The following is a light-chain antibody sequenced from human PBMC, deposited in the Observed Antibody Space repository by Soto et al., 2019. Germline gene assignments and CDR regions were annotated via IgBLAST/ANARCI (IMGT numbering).Light chain of an antibody. CDR3: QQRNVWPPIT. CDR1: QGIRND. CDR2: AAS. Sequence: DIQITQSPSSLSASVGDRVTITCRASQGIRNDLSWYQQKPGKAPKRLIYAASNRANGVPARFGGSGSGTDFTLTINSLEPEDFAVYYCQQRNVWPPITFGQGTRLQIK. J-gene: IGKJ5*01. V-gene: IGKV1-17*01.